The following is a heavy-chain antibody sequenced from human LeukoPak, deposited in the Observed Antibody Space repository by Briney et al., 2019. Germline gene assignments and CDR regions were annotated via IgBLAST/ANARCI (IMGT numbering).Heavy chain of an antibody. CDR3: ARGPITMIVVVTDLYDY. J-gene: IGHJ4*02. Sequence: ASVKVSCKASGYTFTSYGISWVRQAPGQGLEWMGWISAYNGNTNYAQKLQGRVTMTTDTSTSIAYMELRSLRSDDTAVYYCARGPITMIVVVTDLYDYWGQGTLVTVSS. D-gene: IGHD3-22*01. CDR1: GYTFTSYG. CDR2: ISAYNGNT. V-gene: IGHV1-18*01.